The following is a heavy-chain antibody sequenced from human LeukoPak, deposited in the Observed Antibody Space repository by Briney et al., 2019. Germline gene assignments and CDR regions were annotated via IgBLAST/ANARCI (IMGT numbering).Heavy chain of an antibody. CDR3: AKDRGFTLRDGGMLDY. D-gene: IGHD5-24*01. CDR1: GFSFSTFA. Sequence: GGSLRLSCAASGFSFSTFATNWVRQVPGKGLEWVSGISGRGGDTYDAESVRGRFTISRDDSKNTLYLQMTSLRVEDTAIYYCAKDRGFTLRDGGMLDYWGQGTLVTVSS. CDR2: ISGRGGDT. V-gene: IGHV3-23*01. J-gene: IGHJ4*02.